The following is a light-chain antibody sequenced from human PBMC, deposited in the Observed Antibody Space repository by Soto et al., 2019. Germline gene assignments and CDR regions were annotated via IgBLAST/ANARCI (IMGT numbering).Light chain of an antibody. V-gene: IGKV3-20*01. CDR1: QSVINNY. CDR3: QQYGLSPWT. J-gene: IGKJ1*01. CDR2: GAS. Sequence: EIVLTQSPGTLSLSPGERATLSCRASQSVINNYLAWYQHKPGQAPRLLIYGASSRATGIPDRLSGSGSGTDFTLTISRLEPEDFAVYYCQQYGLSPWTFGQGTKVEIK.